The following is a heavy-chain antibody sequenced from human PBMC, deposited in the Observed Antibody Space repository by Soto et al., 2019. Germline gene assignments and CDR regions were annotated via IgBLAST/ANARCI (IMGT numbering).Heavy chain of an antibody. CDR1: GGSISSCGHY. V-gene: IGHV4-31*03. D-gene: IGHD5-18*01. Sequence: QVQLRESGPGLVKPSQTLSLTCTVSGGSISSCGHYWNWIRQHPVKGLEWIGYIYYSGSTYYNPSLKSRITISVDTSKNPFSLKVNSVTAADTAVYYCARDAMGSSHGTGWFAPWGQGTLVTVSS. CDR3: ARDAMGSSHGTGWFAP. J-gene: IGHJ5*02. CDR2: IYYSGST.